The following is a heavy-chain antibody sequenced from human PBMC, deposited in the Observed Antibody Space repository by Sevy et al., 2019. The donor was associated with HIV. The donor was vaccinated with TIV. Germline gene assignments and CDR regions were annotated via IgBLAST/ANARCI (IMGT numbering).Heavy chain of an antibody. D-gene: IGHD1-20*01. CDR2: ISYDGSNK. J-gene: IGHJ6*02. CDR1: GFTFSSYG. Sequence: GGSLRLSCAASGFTFSSYGMHWVRQAPGKGLEWVAVISYDGSNKYYADSVKGRFTISRDNSKNTLYLQMNSRRAEETAVYYWAKDLMTITDYYYYYGMDVWGQGTTVTSP. V-gene: IGHV3-30*18. CDR3: AKDLMTITDYYYYYGMDV.